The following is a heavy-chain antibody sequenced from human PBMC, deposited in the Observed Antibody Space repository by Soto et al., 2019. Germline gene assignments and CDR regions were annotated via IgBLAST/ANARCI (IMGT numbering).Heavy chain of an antibody. V-gene: IGHV4-31*03. D-gene: IGHD2-2*01. CDR3: AKLSCTSSTCYFPGWFDP. J-gene: IGHJ5*02. CDR1: GDSIGGGASF. CDR2: VYYSGSS. Sequence: SETLSLTCTVSGDSIGGGASFWSWIRQPPGEGLEWIANVYYSGSSYYNPSLKSRLTISVDTTKNQFSLQLKSMTAADTAVYYCAKLSCTSSTCYFPGWFDPWGQGTLVTVSS.